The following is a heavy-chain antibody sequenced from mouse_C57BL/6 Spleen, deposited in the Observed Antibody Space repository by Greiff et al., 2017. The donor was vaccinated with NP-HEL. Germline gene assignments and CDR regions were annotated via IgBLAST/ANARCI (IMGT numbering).Heavy chain of an antibody. D-gene: IGHD1-1*02. V-gene: IGHV5-17*01. Sequence: EVQVGEAGGGLGKPGGSVKISCAASGFAFSDSGMHWVSQGPEKGVDLVAYICSGSSAIYYAETVKGQFTLSRDNAKNTRFLQMTGLGSEDTAMYYCAQLTMTAYWGQGTLVTVSA. CDR3: AQLTMTAY. J-gene: IGHJ3*01. CDR1: GFAFSDSG. CDR2: ICSGSSAI.